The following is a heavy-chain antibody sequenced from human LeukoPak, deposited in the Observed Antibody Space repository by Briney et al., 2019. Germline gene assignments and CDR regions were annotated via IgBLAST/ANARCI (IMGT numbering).Heavy chain of an antibody. CDR3: ARGDTVMVTAVAGTGVDLDY. V-gene: IGHV3-11*04. Sequence: GGSLRLSCAASGFTFSDAWMTWVRQAPGKGLEWVSQISSSGGTKYYADSVKGRFTISRDNAKDSVYLQMNTLRAEDTAVYYCARGDTVMVTAVAGTGVDLDYWGQGTLVTVSS. CDR2: ISSSGGTK. D-gene: IGHD6-19*01. J-gene: IGHJ4*02. CDR1: GFTFSDAW.